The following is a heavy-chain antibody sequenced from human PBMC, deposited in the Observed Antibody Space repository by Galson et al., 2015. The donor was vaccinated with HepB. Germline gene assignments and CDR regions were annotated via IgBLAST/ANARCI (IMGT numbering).Heavy chain of an antibody. CDR1: GDSVSSNSAA. D-gene: IGHD6-6*01. V-gene: IGHV6-1*01. CDR3: ARDMYSSSYDTLDYYYYMDV. CDR2: TYYRSKWYN. Sequence: CAISGDSVSSNSAAWNWIRQSPSRGLEWLGRTYYRSKWYNDYAVPVKSRITINPDTSKNQFSLQLNSVTPEDTAVYYCARDMYSSSYDTLDYYYYMDVWGKGTTVTVSS. J-gene: IGHJ6*03.